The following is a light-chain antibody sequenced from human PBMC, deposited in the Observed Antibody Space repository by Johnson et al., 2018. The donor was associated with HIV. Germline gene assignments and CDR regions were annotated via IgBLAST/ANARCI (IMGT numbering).Light chain of an antibody. CDR2: DNN. J-gene: IGLJ1*01. V-gene: IGLV1-51*01. CDR1: SSNIGNNY. CDR3: GTWDSSLSAGV. Sequence: QSVLTQLPSVSAAPGQKVTISCSGSSSNIGNNYVSWYQQLPGTAPKLLIYDNNQRPSGIPDRFSGSKSGTSATLGITGLQTGDEADYYCGTWDSSLSAGVFGTGTKVTVL.